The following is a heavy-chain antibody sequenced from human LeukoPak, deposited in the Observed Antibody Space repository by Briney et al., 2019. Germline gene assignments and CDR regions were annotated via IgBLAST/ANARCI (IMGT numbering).Heavy chain of an antibody. Sequence: ASVKVSCKASGYTFTSYYMHWVRQAPGQGLEWMGIINPSGGSTSYAQKFQGRVTMTRDMSTSTVYMELSSLRSDDTAVYYCARDYGGNSYWFDPWGQGTLVTVSS. D-gene: IGHD4-23*01. CDR2: INPSGGST. V-gene: IGHV1-46*01. J-gene: IGHJ5*02. CDR3: ARDYGGNSYWFDP. CDR1: GYTFTSYY.